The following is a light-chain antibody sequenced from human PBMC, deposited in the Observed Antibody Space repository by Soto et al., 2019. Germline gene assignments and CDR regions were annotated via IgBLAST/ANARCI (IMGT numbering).Light chain of an antibody. V-gene: IGLV2-14*03. CDR1: SSDIGGSNY. Sequence: QSVLTQPASVSGSPGQSITISCAGTSSDIGGSNYVSWYQQHLGKAPKLMIYGVSNRPSGVSNRFSGSKSGNTASLTISGLQAEDEADYFCYSSRSSSSTFYVFGTGTKLTVL. CDR3: YSSRSSSSTFYV. J-gene: IGLJ1*01. CDR2: GVS.